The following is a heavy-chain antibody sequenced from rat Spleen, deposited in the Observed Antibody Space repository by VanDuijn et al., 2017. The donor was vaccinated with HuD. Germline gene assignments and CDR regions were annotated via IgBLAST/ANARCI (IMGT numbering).Heavy chain of an antibody. CDR3: ARSNLDY. Sequence: EEQLVESGGGLVQPGRSMKLSCAASGFTFSNYDMAWVRQAPTKGLDWVPSISYYGTTTYYLDFMKGRFTISRDNAKRTLYLQMDSLRSEDPATYYCARSNLDYWGQGVMVTVSS. CDR2: ISYYGTTT. CDR1: GFTFSNYD. J-gene: IGHJ2*01. V-gene: IGHV5-25*01.